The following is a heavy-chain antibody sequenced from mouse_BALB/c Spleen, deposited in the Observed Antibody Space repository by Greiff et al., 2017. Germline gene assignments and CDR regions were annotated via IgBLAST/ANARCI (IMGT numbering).Heavy chain of an antibody. Sequence: VQLQESGAELVKPGASVKLSCKASGYTFTSYYMYWVKQRPGQGLEWIGEINPSNGGTNFNEKFKSKATLTVDKSSSTAYMQLSSLTSEDSAVYYCTTYGNYGPMDYWGQGTSVTVSS. D-gene: IGHD2-1*01. CDR2: INPSNGGT. J-gene: IGHJ4*01. V-gene: IGHV1S16*01. CDR1: GYTFTSYY. CDR3: TTYGNYGPMDY.